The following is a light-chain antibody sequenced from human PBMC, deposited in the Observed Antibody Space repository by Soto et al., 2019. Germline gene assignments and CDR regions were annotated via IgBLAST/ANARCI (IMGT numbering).Light chain of an antibody. CDR1: SSDVGGYNY. Sequence: QSALTQPASVSGSPGQSITISCTGTSSDVGGYNYVSWYQQYPGKAPKLMIYDVTDRPSGVSNRFSGSKSGNTASLTISGLQPEDEADYYCSSYTSASTHWVFGGGTQLTVL. CDR3: SSYTSASTHWV. V-gene: IGLV2-14*01. CDR2: DVT. J-gene: IGLJ3*02.